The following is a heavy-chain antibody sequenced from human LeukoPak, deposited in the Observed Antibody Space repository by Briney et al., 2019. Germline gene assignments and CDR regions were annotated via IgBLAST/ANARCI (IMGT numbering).Heavy chain of an antibody. Sequence: PSETLSLTCTVSGGFVSTYNWTWIRQPAGKGLEWIGRIFTTGSTNYNPSLMSRVTMSTETTKSQFSLKFRSVTAADTAVYYCARGDGSTMARGVSRYGWFDSWGQGALVTVSS. V-gene: IGHV4-4*07. J-gene: IGHJ5*01. D-gene: IGHD3-10*01. CDR1: GGFVSTYN. CDR2: IFTTGST. CDR3: ARGDGSTMARGVSRYGWFDS.